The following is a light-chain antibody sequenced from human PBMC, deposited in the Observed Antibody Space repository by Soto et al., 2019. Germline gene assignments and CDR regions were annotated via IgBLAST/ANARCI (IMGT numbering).Light chain of an antibody. CDR3: SSYTSSSTLYV. V-gene: IGLV2-14*01. J-gene: IGLJ1*01. CDR1: SSDVGGYNY. CDR2: AVS. Sequence: QSALTQPASVSGSPGQSITNSCTGTSSDVGGYNYVSWYQQHPGKAPKLMIYAVSNRPSGVSNRFSGSKSGNTASLTISGLQAEDEADYYCSSYTSSSTLYVFGTGTKLTVL.